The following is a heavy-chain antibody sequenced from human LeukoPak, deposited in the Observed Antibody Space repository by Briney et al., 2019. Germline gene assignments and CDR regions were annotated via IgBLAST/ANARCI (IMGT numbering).Heavy chain of an antibody. V-gene: IGHV3-21*01. J-gene: IGHJ4*02. D-gene: IGHD6-19*01. CDR3: ARDGSGWSRDY. Sequence: GGSLRLSCAASGFPFGRSSMTWVRQAPGKGLEWVSSIRSGGSNIYYADSVKGRFTISRDNAKNSLYLQMSSLRAEDTAVYHCARDGSGWSRDYWGQGTLVTVSS. CDR2: IRSGGSNI. CDR1: GFPFGRSS.